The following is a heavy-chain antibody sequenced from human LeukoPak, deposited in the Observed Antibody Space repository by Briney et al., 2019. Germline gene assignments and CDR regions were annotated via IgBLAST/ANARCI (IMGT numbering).Heavy chain of an antibody. Sequence: PGRSLRLSCAASGFTFSSYAMHWVRQAPGKGLEWVAVISYDGSNKYYADSVKGRFTISRDNSKNTLYPQMNSLRAEDTAVYYCASPMVRGVIKVGPYGYWGQGTLVTVSS. CDR1: GFTFSSYA. CDR3: ASPMVRGVIKVGPYGY. J-gene: IGHJ4*02. D-gene: IGHD3-10*01. V-gene: IGHV3-30*04. CDR2: ISYDGSNK.